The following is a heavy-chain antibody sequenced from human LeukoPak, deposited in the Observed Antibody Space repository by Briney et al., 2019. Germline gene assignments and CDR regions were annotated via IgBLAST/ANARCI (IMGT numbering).Heavy chain of an antibody. CDR1: GGSFSGYY. D-gene: IGHD3-16*02. CDR3: ARQGGAYVWGSYRHLYDY. Sequence: SETLSLTCAVSGGSFSGYYWSWIRQPPGKGLEWIGEINHSGSTNYNPSLKSRVTISVDTSKNQFSLKLSSVTAADTAVYYCARQGGAYVWGSYRHLYDYWGQGTLVTVSS. J-gene: IGHJ4*02. CDR2: INHSGST. V-gene: IGHV4-34*01.